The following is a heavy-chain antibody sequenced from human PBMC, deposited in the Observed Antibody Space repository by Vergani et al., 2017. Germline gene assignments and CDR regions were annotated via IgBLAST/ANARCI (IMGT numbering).Heavy chain of an antibody. Sequence: QVQLVQSGAEVKKPGASVKVSCKVSGYTLTELSMHWVRQAPGKGREWMGGFDPEDGETIYAQKFQGRVTMTEDTSTDTAYMELSSLRSEDTAVYYCATPIRTSRSTSWKPFDYWGQGTLVTVSS. CDR3: ATPIRTSRSTSWKPFDY. V-gene: IGHV1-24*01. CDR2: FDPEDGET. D-gene: IGHD2-2*01. J-gene: IGHJ4*02. CDR1: GYTLTELS.